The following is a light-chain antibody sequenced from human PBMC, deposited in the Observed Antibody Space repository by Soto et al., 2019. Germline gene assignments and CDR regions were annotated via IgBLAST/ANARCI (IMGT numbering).Light chain of an antibody. J-gene: IGLJ1*01. CDR2: DVS. Sequence: QSALTQPRSVSGSPGQSVTISCTGTSSDVGGYNYASWYQQHPGKAPKLMIYDVSARPSGVPDRFSGSKSGNTASLTISGLQAEDEADYYCCSFAGSYSLYVFGTGTQLTVL. CDR1: SSDVGGYNY. V-gene: IGLV2-11*01. CDR3: CSFAGSYSLYV.